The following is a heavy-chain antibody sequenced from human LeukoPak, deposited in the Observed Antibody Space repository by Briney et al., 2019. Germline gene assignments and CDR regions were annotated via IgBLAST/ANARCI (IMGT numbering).Heavy chain of an antibody. CDR1: GGSFSGYY. J-gene: IGHJ4*01. Sequence: PSETLSLTCAVSGGSFSGYYWSWIRQPPGKGLEWIGEINRGGSTTYNPSLKSRVTMSVDTSKNQLSLKLSSVTAADTAVYSCARGYGSGSYYNYWSHGTLVTVSS. V-gene: IGHV4-34*01. CDR2: INRGGST. CDR3: ARGYGSGSYYNY. D-gene: IGHD3-10*01.